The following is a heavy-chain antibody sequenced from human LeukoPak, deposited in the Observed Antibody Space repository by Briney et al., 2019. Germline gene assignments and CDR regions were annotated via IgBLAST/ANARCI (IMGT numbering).Heavy chain of an antibody. V-gene: IGHV1-3*01. CDR3: ARGYSGYDSEYYFDY. J-gene: IGHJ4*02. CDR1: GYTFTTYA. CDR2: INPGKGNA. D-gene: IGHD5-12*01. Sequence: EASVNVSCKASGYTFTTYAMHWVRQAPGQRLEWMGWINPGKGNAKYSQKFQGRVTITRDTSASTAYMELSSLRSEDTAIYYCARGYSGYDSEYYFDYWGQGTLVTVSS.